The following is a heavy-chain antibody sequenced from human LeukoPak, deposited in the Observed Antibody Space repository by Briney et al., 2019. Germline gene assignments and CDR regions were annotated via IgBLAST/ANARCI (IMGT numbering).Heavy chain of an antibody. CDR1: VYFISIGYD. CDR3: ARGWNIFGVVIPSPAYNWFDP. Sequence: PSETLSLTCTVSVYFISIGYDWGWTRQPPGKGLGWIGSIYHSGNTHYSPSLKSRVTITVDTSKNQFSLMLSSVTAADTAVYYCARGWNIFGVVIPSPAYNWFDPWGQGTLVTVSS. D-gene: IGHD3-3*02. V-gene: IGHV4-38-2*02. CDR2: IYHSGNT. J-gene: IGHJ5*02.